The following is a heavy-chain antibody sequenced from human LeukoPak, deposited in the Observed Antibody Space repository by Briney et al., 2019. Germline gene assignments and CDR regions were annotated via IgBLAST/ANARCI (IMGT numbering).Heavy chain of an antibody. J-gene: IGHJ6*02. V-gene: IGHV3-33*01. CDR3: AREKAWGRWTAYGMDV. CDR2: IWYDGSNK. D-gene: IGHD3-16*01. CDR1: GFTFSSYG. Sequence: GGSLRLSCAASGFTFSSYGMHWVRQAPGKGLEWVAVIWYDGSNKYYADSVKGRFTISRDNSKNTLYLQMNSLRAEDTAVYYCAREKAWGRWTAYGMDVWGQGTTVTVSS.